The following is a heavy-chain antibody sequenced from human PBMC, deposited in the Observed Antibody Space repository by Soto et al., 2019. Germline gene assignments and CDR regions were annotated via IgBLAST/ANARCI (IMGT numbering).Heavy chain of an antibody. J-gene: IGHJ6*02. Sequence: PSETLSLTCAVSGGSISSSNWWSWVRQPPGKGLEWIGEIYHSGSTNYNPSLKSRVTISVDKSKNQFSLKLSSVTAADTAVYYCARFTAMAYHYGMDVWGQGTTVTVSS. D-gene: IGHD5-18*01. V-gene: IGHV4-4*02. CDR3: ARFTAMAYHYGMDV. CDR2: IYHSGST. CDR1: GGSISSSNW.